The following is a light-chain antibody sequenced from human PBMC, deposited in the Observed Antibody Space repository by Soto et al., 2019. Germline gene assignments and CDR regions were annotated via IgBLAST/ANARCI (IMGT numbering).Light chain of an antibody. Sequence: DIQMTQSPSSLSASLGDRVTITCRPSESIRNEKNWFQQRPGKAPRLLIYDTFTLQSGVPSRFSGSVSGTEFSLTISSLQAGDSAIYYCQQSFTTPWTFGQGTKVDIK. CDR2: DTF. CDR3: QQSFTTPWT. J-gene: IGKJ1*01. V-gene: IGKV1-39*01. CDR1: ESIRNE.